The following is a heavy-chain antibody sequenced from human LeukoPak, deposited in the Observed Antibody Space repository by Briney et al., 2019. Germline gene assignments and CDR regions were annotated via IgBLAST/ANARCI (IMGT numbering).Heavy chain of an antibody. J-gene: IGHJ6*02. CDR1: GYTFTSYA. D-gene: IGHD3-16*01. Sequence: ASVKVSCKASGYTFTSYAMHWVRQTPGQRLEWMGCINAGNVNTKYSQKFQGRVTITRDTSASTAYMEPRTLRSEETAVYYCALRPSNYYYYGMAVWGQGTTVTVSS. CDR3: ALRPSNYYYYGMAV. V-gene: IGHV1-3*01. CDR2: INAGNVNT.